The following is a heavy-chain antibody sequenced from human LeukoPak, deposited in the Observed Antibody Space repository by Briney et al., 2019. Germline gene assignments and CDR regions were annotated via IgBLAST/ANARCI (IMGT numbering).Heavy chain of an antibody. J-gene: IGHJ6*03. CDR2: INTNTGNP. CDR1: GYSFTSFG. V-gene: IGHV7-4-1*02. Sequence: GASVTVSCKASGYSFTSFGMNWVRQAPGQGLEWLGWINTNTGNPTYGQGFTGRFVFSLDTSVSTACLQINTLKAEDTAVYYCATRCSGSHYYYLDVWGKGTTVIVSS. D-gene: IGHD6-13*01. CDR3: ATRCSGSHYYYLDV.